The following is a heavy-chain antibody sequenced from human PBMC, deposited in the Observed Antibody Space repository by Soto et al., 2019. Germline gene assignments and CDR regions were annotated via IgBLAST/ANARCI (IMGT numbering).Heavy chain of an antibody. D-gene: IGHD2-2*02. V-gene: IGHV3-23*01. CDR2: ITASGGST. J-gene: IGHJ4*02. CDR3: AHTQGIVLVPAAIWY. CDR1: LFTFSSYA. Sequence: GGSLRLSCAASLFTFSSYAMSWVRQAPGKGLEWVSGITASGGSTSYADSVKGRFTISRDNSKNTLYLQMNSLRAEDTAVYYCAHTQGIVLVPAAIWYWGQGTLVTVSS.